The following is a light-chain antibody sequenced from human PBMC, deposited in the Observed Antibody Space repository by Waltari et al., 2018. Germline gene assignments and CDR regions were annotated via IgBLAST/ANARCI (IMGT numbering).Light chain of an antibody. CDR3: EQRSNWPYT. Sequence: CRANRTVMSYLASYQPKPGQPPRLLSFNASSRAPGSPAKWRGSWSRTDFTLTVSNLGPEDCAVQYCEQRSNWPYTFGQGTRVEIK. J-gene: IGKJ2*01. V-gene: IGKV3-11*01. CDR1: RTVMSY. CDR2: NAS.